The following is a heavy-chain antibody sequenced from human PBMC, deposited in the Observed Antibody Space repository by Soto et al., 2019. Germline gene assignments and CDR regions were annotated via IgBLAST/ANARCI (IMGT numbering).Heavy chain of an antibody. Sequence: QITLKESGPTLVKPTQPLTLTCTFSVFSLSTSGVGVGWIRQPPGKALEWLALIYWDDDKRYSPSLKSRLTIAKDNSKNQVVLTMTSMEPVDTATYYCAHRRSYSSSGKYAFDIWGKGTMVTVSS. CDR3: AHRRSYSSSGKYAFDI. CDR2: IYWDDDK. CDR1: VFSLSTSGVG. V-gene: IGHV2-5*02. D-gene: IGHD6-6*01. J-gene: IGHJ3*02.